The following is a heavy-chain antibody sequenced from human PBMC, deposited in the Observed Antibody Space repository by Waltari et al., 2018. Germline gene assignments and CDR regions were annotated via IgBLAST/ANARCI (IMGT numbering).Heavy chain of an antibody. CDR3: ARGVGIAARGYYYGMDV. Sequence: QVQLQQWGAGLLKPSETLSLTCAVYGGSFSGYYWSWIRQPPGKGLEWIGEINQRARPNYTPSRISGVTIPVDTSKTELCLKLISVTSADTAVYYCARGVGIAARGYYYGMDVWGQGTTVTVSS. D-gene: IGHD6-6*01. J-gene: IGHJ6*02. CDR1: GGSFSGYY. V-gene: IGHV4-34*01. CDR2: INQRARP.